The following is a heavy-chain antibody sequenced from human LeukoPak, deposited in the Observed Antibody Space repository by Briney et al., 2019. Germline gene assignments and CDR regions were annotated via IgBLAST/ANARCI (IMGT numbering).Heavy chain of an antibody. V-gene: IGHV3-23*01. D-gene: IGHD1-26*01. J-gene: IGHJ4*02. CDR1: GFTFSSYA. Sequence: PGGSLRLSCAASGFTFSSYAMSWVRQAPGKGLEWVSTISGSGGVTYYPDSVRGRFTISRDNSKNTLHLQKDSLKAEDTAIYYCAKWPEGATPKFHYWGQGTLVTVSS. CDR3: AKWPEGATPKFHY. CDR2: ISGSGGVT.